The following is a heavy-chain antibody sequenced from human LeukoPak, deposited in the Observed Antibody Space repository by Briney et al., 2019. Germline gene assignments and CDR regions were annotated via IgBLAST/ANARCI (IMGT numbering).Heavy chain of an antibody. Sequence: GGSLRLSCAASGFTVINENINWVRQAPGKGLEWVSIIHIGGGTNYADFAKGRFTISRDNSKNTVYLQMNSLRVEDTAVYYCARHRELGLWGQGTLVSVSS. CDR3: ARHRELGL. CDR1: GFTVINEN. J-gene: IGHJ4*02. CDR2: IHIGGGT. D-gene: IGHD1-26*01. V-gene: IGHV3-66*04.